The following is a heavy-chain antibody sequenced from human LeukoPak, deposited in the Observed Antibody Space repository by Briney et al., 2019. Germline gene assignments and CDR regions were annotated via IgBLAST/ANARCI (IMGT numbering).Heavy chain of an antibody. CDR3: ARIRDGYNDAYDI. V-gene: IGHV1-46*01. CDR1: GYIFTNYY. Sequence: ASVKVSCKASGYIFTNYYMHWVRQAPGQGLEWLGLITPSGGSTWYAQKFQGRVTMTRDMSTSTDYMELSSLRSEDTAIYYCARIRDGYNDAYDIWGQGTVVTVPS. J-gene: IGHJ3*02. D-gene: IGHD5-24*01. CDR2: ITPSGGST.